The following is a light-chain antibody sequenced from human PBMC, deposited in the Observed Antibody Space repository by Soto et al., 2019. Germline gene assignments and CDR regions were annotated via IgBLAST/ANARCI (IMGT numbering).Light chain of an antibody. J-gene: IGKJ2*01. CDR1: QSVGSG. V-gene: IGKV3-15*01. CDR2: GAS. Sequence: EIVMSQSPPPLSVSAGERATLSCRASQSVGSGLSWYQQKPGQAPRLLIYGASTRATGIPARFSGSGSGTEFTLTISSLQSEDYAGYYCQQYNNWPPYTFGQGTKVDI. CDR3: QQYNNWPPYT.